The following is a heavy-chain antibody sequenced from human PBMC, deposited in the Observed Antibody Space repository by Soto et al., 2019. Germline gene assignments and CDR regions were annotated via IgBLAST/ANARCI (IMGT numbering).Heavy chain of an antibody. CDR2: IDSDGGST. Sequence: GSLILWFSVSGFTFSSYAMHGVRQAPGKGLEYVSAIDSDGGSTYLADSVKGRFTISRDNFKNTLYLEMSSLSGEDTALYYCGKTRVAVRGLMGYYYGMDGWGQGTTVTVSS. J-gene: IGHJ6*02. V-gene: IGHV3-64D*08. CDR3: GKTRVAVRGLMGYYYGMDG. D-gene: IGHD3-10*01. CDR1: GFTFSSYA.